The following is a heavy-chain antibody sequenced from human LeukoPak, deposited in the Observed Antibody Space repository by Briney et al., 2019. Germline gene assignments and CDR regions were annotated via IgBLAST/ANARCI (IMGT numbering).Heavy chain of an antibody. V-gene: IGHV4-39*01. CDR1: GGSISSSSYY. CDR2: IYYSGST. CDR3: ARLRGYSGGEIRFFDY. Sequence: KPSETLSLACTVSGGSISSSSYYWGWIRQPPGKGLEWIGSIYYSGSTYYNPSLKSRVTISVDTSKNQFSLKLNSVTAADTAVYYCARLRGYSGGEIRFFDYWGQGTLVTVSS. D-gene: IGHD5-12*01. J-gene: IGHJ4*02.